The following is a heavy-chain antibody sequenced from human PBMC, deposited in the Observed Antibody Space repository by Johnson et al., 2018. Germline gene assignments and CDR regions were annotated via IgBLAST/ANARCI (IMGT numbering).Heavy chain of an antibody. V-gene: IGHV3-9*01. CDR3: AKDKVTGGTYSEPRGSYYYYYYMDV. D-gene: IGHD1-26*01. CDR2: ISWYSGTI. CDR1: GFTFDDYA. J-gene: IGHJ6*03. Sequence: VPLVQSGGCLVQPGRSLRLPCAASGFTFDDYAMHWVRHAPGKGLAWVSGISWYSGTIAYADSVKGRFTITRDNANNSMYLQKNSLRAEDTALYSCAKDKVTGGTYSEPRGSYYYYYYMDVWGKGTTVTVSS.